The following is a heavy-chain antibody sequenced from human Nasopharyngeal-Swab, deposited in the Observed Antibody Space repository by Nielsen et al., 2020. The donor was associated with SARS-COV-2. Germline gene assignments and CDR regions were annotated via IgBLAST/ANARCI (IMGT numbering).Heavy chain of an antibody. CDR2: ISGSGGST. CDR3: AKNCSGGSCLTP. J-gene: IGHJ5*02. CDR1: GFTCSSYA. D-gene: IGHD2-15*01. V-gene: IGHV3-23*01. Sequence: GGSLRLSCAASGFTCSSYAMSWVRQAPGKGLEWVSSISGSGGSTYYADSMKGRFTISRDNSKNTLYLQMNSLRAEDTAVYYCAKNCSGGSCLTPWGQGTLVTVSS.